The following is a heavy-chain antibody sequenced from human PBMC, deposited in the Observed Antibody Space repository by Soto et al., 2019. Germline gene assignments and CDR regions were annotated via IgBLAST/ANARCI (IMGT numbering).Heavy chain of an antibody. CDR1: GGSISSGGDY. Sequence: SETLSLTCPVSGGSISSGGDYWSWIRQPPGKGLEWIGYIYYSGSTNYNPSLKSRVTISVDTSKNQFSLKLSSVTAADTAVYYCARRTVGVTKDYYYYYYMDVWGKGTTVTVSS. CDR3: ARRTVGVTKDYYYYYYMDV. CDR2: IYYSGST. J-gene: IGHJ6*03. V-gene: IGHV4-61*08. D-gene: IGHD3-3*01.